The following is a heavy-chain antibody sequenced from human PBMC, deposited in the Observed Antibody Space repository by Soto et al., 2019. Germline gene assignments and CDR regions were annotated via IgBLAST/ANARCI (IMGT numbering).Heavy chain of an antibody. J-gene: IGHJ4*02. CDR2: IYYSGGT. D-gene: IGHD3-10*01. CDR1: GGXISSYY. Sequence: SGGXISSYYWTWMRQPPGKGLEWIEDIYYSGGTNYTPSLKSRVTTSLDPSKNEFSLRLSSVTAADTAVYYCAGSRARGVIIDYWGQGTLVTVSS. CDR3: AGSRARGVIIDY. V-gene: IGHV4-59*01.